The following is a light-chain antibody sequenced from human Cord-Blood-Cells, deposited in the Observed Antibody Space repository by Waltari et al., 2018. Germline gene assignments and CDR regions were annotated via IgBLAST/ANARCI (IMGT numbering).Light chain of an antibody. CDR3: QQYDNLPLT. V-gene: IGKV1-33*01. J-gene: IGKJ4*01. Sequence: DIQMTQSPSSLSASVGDRVTITCQASQDISNYLNWYQQKPGKAPKLLIYDASNLETGVPARFRGSGCGTDCTCTSSRLQPEDIATYYCQQYDNLPLTVGGGTKVGIK. CDR2: DAS. CDR1: QDISNY.